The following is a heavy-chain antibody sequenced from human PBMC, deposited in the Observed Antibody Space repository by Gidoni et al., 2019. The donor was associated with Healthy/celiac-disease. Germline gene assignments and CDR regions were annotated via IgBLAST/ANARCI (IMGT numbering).Heavy chain of an antibody. J-gene: IGHJ4*02. CDR1: GFSLSTSGVG. Sequence: QITLKESGPTLVKPTQTLTLTCPFSGFSLSTSGVGVGWIRQPPGKALEWLALIYWNDDKRYSPSLKSRLTITKDTSKNQVVLTMTNMDPVDTATYYCARNVDTAMTPCFDYWGQGTLVTVSS. CDR3: ARNVDTAMTPCFDY. CDR2: IYWNDDK. V-gene: IGHV2-5*01. D-gene: IGHD5-18*01.